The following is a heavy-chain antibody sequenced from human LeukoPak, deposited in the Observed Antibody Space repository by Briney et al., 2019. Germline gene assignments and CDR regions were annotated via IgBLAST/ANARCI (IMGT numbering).Heavy chain of an antibody. CDR1: GFSFISYG. Sequence: GGSLKLPCAASGFSFISYGMHWVRQAPGKGLEWVGVISDDGRRKDYADSVKGRFTISRDNSKDTLYLQMNSLRAEDTAVYYCAKRPSDYGDYVSYFDYWGQGTLVTVSS. CDR3: AKRPSDYGDYVSYFDY. CDR2: ISDDGRRK. D-gene: IGHD4-17*01. V-gene: IGHV3-30*18. J-gene: IGHJ4*02.